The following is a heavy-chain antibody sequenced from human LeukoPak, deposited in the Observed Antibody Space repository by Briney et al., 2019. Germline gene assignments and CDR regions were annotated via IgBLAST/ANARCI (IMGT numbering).Heavy chain of an antibody. CDR1: GFTFDDYG. CDR3: AKAVDIVVVPAALYYFDY. CDR2: ISGSGGST. V-gene: IGHV3-23*01. J-gene: IGHJ4*02. D-gene: IGHD2-2*03. Sequence: PGGSLRLSCAASGFTFDDYGMSWVRQAPGKGLEWVSAISGSGGSTYYADSVKGRFTIFRDNSKNTLYLQMNSLRAEDTAVYYCAKAVDIVVVPAALYYFDYWGQGTLVTVSS.